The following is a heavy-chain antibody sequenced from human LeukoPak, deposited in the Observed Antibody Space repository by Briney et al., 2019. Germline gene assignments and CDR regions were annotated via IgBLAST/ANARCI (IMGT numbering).Heavy chain of an antibody. CDR1: GFTFSSYG. CDR2: ISSSSSYI. D-gene: IGHD2-2*01. CDR3: ARGSSTLFDY. Sequence: GGSLRLSCAASGFTFSSYGMSWVRQAPGKGLEWVSSISSSSSYIYYADSVKGRFTISRDNAKNSLYLQMNSLRAEDTAVYYCARGSSTLFDYWGQGTLVTVSS. J-gene: IGHJ4*02. V-gene: IGHV3-21*01.